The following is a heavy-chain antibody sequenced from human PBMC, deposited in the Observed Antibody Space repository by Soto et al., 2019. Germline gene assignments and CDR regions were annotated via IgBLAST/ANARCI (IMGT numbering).Heavy chain of an antibody. Sequence: GGSLRLSCAASGFTFSSYSMNWVRQAPGKGLEWVSSISSSSSYIYYADSVKGRFTISRDNAKNSVYLQINSLRAEDTAVYFCARDCSGGSCYPGMDVWGQGTTVTVSS. CDR2: ISSSSSYI. CDR3: ARDCSGGSCYPGMDV. CDR1: GFTFSSYS. V-gene: IGHV3-21*01. J-gene: IGHJ6*02. D-gene: IGHD2-15*01.